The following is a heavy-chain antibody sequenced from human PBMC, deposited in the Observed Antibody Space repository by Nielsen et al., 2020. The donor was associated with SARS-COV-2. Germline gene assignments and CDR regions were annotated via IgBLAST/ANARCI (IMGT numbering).Heavy chain of an antibody. Sequence: GGSLRLSCAASGFTVSSNYMSWVRQAPGKGLEWVSAISGSGGSTYYADSVKGRFTISRDNSKNTLYLQMNSLRAEDTAVYYCAMGRKAVAGHFDYWGQGTLVTVSS. CDR3: AMGRKAVAGHFDY. V-gene: IGHV3-23*01. D-gene: IGHD6-19*01. CDR1: GFTVSSNY. CDR2: ISGSGGST. J-gene: IGHJ4*02.